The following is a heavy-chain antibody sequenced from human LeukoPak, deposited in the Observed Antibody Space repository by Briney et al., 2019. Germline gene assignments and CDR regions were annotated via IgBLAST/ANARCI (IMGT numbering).Heavy chain of an antibody. CDR2: NGDASST. D-gene: IGHD5-18*01. CDR3: ARARGNTYGYFEY. CDR1: GLTLSGYW. J-gene: IGHJ4*02. V-gene: IGHV3-74*01. Sequence: GGPLRLSCAASGLTLSGYWMHWVRQAPGKGLVWVSRNGDASSTSYADSVKGRFTISRDNAKSTLYLQMNSLRVEDTAVYYCARARGNTYGYFEYWGQGTLVTVSS.